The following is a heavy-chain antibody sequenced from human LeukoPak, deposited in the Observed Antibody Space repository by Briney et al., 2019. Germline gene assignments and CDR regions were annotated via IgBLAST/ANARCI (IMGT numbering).Heavy chain of an antibody. V-gene: IGHV3-33*06. CDR3: AKDADDYGDSYLDS. J-gene: IGHJ5*01. CDR2: IWYDGTHE. CDR1: GFSFNNYG. Sequence: GGSLILSCAASGFSFNNYGMHWVRQAPGEGLEWVAAIWYDGTHEFYVDSVKGRFTISRDNSKNTLYLQMNTLRAEDTAMYYCAKDADDYGDSYLDSWGHGTLVTVSS. D-gene: IGHD4-17*01.